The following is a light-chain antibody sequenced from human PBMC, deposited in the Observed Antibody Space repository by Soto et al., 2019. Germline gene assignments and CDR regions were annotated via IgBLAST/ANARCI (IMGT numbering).Light chain of an antibody. CDR2: SNN. CDR1: SSNFGSNS. Sequence: QSVLTQPPSASGTPGQRVTISCSGSSSNFGSNSVNWFQQLPGSAPKLLIYSNNQRPSGVPDRFSGSKSGTSASLAISVLQSEDEAHYYCAAWDDSLHGVIFGGGTQLTVL. J-gene: IGLJ2*01. CDR3: AAWDDSLHGVI. V-gene: IGLV1-44*01.